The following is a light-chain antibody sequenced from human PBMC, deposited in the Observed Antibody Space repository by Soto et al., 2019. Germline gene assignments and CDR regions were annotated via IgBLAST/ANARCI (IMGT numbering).Light chain of an antibody. CDR2: GAS. Sequence: EIVMTQSPATLSVSPGERATLSCRASQSVSSNLAWYQQKPGQAPRLLIYGASTRATGIPARFSGSGSGTEFTLPNSSLQSEDFAVYSCHQYNNWSPWAWTFGQGTKVEIK. CDR1: QSVSSN. V-gene: IGKV3-15*01. CDR3: HQYNNWSPWAWT. J-gene: IGKJ1*01.